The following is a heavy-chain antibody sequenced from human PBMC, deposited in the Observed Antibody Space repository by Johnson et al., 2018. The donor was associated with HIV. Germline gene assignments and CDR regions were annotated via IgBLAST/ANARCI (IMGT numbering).Heavy chain of an antibody. J-gene: IGHJ3*02. Sequence: QVQLVESGGGLVQPGRSLRLSCAASGFTFSDYYMSWIRQAPGKGLEWVSYISYSASSMFYADSLQGRFTISRDNAKNSLYLQMNYLRVEDTAVYYCARLESLGGLSRVLDMWGQGTMVTVSS. CDR3: ARLESLGGLSRVLDM. D-gene: IGHD3-16*01. CDR1: GFTFSDYY. CDR2: ISYSASSM. V-gene: IGHV3-11*04.